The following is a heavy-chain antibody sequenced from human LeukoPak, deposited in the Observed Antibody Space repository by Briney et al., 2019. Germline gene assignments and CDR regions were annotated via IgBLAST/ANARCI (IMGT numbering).Heavy chain of an antibody. J-gene: IGHJ6*03. CDR2: ISGGGDTT. Sequence: PGGSLRLSCDASGFTFSKYARTWIHQAPGKGLQWVSSISGGGDTTHYAASVKGRFTISRDNSKNMLYLQMDSLRAEHTAVYYWATQLSVGGPTWNYMDVWGKGTTVTVSS. CDR3: ATQLSVGGPTWNYMDV. CDR1: GFTFSKYA. D-gene: IGHD3-10*01. V-gene: IGHV3-23*01.